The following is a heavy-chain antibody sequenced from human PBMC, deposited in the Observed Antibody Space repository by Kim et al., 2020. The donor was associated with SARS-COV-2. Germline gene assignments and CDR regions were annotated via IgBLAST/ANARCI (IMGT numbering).Heavy chain of an antibody. D-gene: IGHD1-7*01. Sequence: GESLKISCKGSGYSFTSYWIGWVRQMPGKGLEWMGIIYPGDSDTRYSPSFQGQVTISADKSISTAYLQWSSLKASDTAMYYCARRRAELKGYGYYYYMAVWGKGSTVTVSS. V-gene: IGHV5-51*01. CDR3: ARRRAELKGYGYYYYMAV. CDR2: IYPGDSDT. J-gene: IGHJ6*03. CDR1: GYSFTSYW.